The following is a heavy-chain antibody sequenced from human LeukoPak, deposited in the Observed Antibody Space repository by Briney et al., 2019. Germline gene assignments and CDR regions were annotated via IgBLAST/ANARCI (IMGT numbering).Heavy chain of an antibody. CDR1: GLIFSKSV. CDR2: IRKDGSGT. J-gene: IGHJ4*02. CDR3: AKGDSYGFDY. Sequence: PRGSLRLSCVASGLIFSKSVMHWVRQAPGKGLEWVAFIRKDGSGTYYADSVKGRFTISRDNSKNTVHLQMSSLGAEDTAVYYCAKGDSYGFDYWGQGSLVTVSS. D-gene: IGHD5-18*01. V-gene: IGHV3-30*02.